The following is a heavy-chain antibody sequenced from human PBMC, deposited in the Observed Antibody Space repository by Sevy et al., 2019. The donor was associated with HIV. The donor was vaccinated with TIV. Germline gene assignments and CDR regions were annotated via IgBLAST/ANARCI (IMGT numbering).Heavy chain of an antibody. CDR2: FDPEDGET. CDR3: ASAREYYEDNSGYLDY. J-gene: IGHJ4*02. D-gene: IGHD3-22*01. CDR1: GYTLSQLS. Sequence: ASVKVSCKVSGYTLSQLSMHWVRQAPGKGLEWMGRFDPEDGETIFAQKFQGRVTMTEDTFPDTAYMELSSLRSEDTAVYYCASAREYYEDNSGYLDYWGQGTLVTVSS. V-gene: IGHV1-24*01.